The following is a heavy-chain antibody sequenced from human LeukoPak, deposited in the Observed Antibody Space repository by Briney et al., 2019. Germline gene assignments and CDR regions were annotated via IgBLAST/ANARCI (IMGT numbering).Heavy chain of an antibody. CDR3: VKHSGGVYGDSDY. V-gene: IGHV3-23*01. Sequence: GGPLRLSCVASGFTFSNNAASWFRQAPGKGLEWVSTVGRGGGDTYYADSVRGRFTISKDSSKNTLQMNSLSADDTAMYYCVKHSGGVYGDSDYWGQGILVTVSS. J-gene: IGHJ4*02. D-gene: IGHD3-3*01. CDR1: GFTFSNNA. CDR2: VGRGGGDT.